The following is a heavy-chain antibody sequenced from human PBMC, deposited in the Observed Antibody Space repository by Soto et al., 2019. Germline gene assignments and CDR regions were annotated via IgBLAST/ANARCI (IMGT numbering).Heavy chain of an antibody. CDR2: IWYDGSNK. Sequence: QVQLVESGGGVVQPGRSLRLSCAASGFTFSSYGMHWVRQAPGKGLEWVAVIWYDGSNKYYADSVKGRFTISRDNSKNTLYLQTNSLRAEDTAVYYCAREFWTFSGFISGTGPYGDYGVGAFDIWGQWTMVTVSS. J-gene: IGHJ3*02. D-gene: IGHD4-17*01. V-gene: IGHV3-33*01. CDR1: GFTFSSYG. CDR3: AREFWTFSGFISGTGPYGDYGVGAFDI.